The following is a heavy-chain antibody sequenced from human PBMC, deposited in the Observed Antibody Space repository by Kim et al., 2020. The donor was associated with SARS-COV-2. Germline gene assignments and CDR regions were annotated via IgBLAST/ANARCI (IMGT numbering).Heavy chain of an antibody. D-gene: IGHD3-3*01. CDR3: MRDPNFLSRIHSDY. V-gene: IGHV1-46*01. CDR2: FDPTGEST. J-gene: IGHJ4*02. CDR1: GYTITKYY. Sequence: ASVKVSCKASGYTITKYYVYWVRQAPGQGLEWVGIFDPTGESTTYAQKFQGRVTMTGDMSTNTLYMELTSLRSEDTAIYYCMRDPNFLSRIHSDYWGQGTLVTVSS.